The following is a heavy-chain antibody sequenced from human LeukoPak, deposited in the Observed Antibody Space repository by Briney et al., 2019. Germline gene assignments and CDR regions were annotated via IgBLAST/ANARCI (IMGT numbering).Heavy chain of an antibody. CDR2: ISSSSSTI. D-gene: IGHD3-22*01. CDR3: AREYFDSSGYYGDHFDY. Sequence: SGGSLRLSCAASGFTFSSYSMNWVRLAPGKGLEWVSYISSSSSTIYYADSVKGRFTISRDNAKNSLYLQMNSLRDEDTAVYYRAREYFDSSGYYGDHFDYWGQGTLVTVSS. V-gene: IGHV3-48*02. J-gene: IGHJ4*02. CDR1: GFTFSSYS.